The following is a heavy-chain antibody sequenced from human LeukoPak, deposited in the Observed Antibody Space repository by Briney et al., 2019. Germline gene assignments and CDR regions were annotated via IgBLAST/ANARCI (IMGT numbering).Heavy chain of an antibody. CDR3: ASINGVVVAANDAFDI. V-gene: IGHV3-11*04. Sequence: GGSLRLSCAASGFTFSDYYMSWIRQAPGKGLEWVSYISSSGSTIYYADSVKGRFTISRDNAKNSLYLQMNSLRAEDTAVYYCASINGVVVAANDAFDIWGQGTMVTVSS. D-gene: IGHD2-15*01. CDR1: GFTFSDYY. CDR2: ISSSGSTI. J-gene: IGHJ3*02.